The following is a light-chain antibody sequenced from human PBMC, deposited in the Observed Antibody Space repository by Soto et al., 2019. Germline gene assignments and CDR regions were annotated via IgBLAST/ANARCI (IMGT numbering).Light chain of an antibody. J-gene: IGLJ2*01. V-gene: IGLV2-23*02. Sequence: QSALTQPASVSGSPVQSITISCTGTSSDVGSDNLVSWYQQHPGKAPKLMIYEVSKRPSGVSNRFSGSKSGNTASLTISGLQAEDEADYYCCSYAGSSTWVVFGGGTQLTVL. CDR1: SSDVGSDNL. CDR3: CSYAGSSTWVV. CDR2: EVS.